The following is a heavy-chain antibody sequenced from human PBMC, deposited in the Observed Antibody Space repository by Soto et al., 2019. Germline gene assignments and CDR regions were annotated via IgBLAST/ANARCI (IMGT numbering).Heavy chain of an antibody. J-gene: IGHJ4*02. CDR3: VHLDHCDGATCYTGRTDFFDY. CDR1: GFSLRTTGVG. Sequence: QITLKESGPTLVKPPQTLTLTCTFSGFSLRTTGVGVGWIRQPPGKALEWLALIYWDDDKRYRPSLKSRLTITKDPSKNQVVLTMTNMGPVDTATYYGVHLDHCDGATCYTGRTDFFDYWGQGTLVTVSS. D-gene: IGHD2-2*01. V-gene: IGHV2-5*02. CDR2: IYWDDDK.